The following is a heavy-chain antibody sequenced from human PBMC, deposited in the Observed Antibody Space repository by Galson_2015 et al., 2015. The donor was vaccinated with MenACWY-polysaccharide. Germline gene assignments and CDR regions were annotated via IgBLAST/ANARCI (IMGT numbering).Heavy chain of an antibody. J-gene: IGHJ4*02. CDR2: IKSDGSST. Sequence: SLRLSCAASGFTFSSHGMHWVRQAPGKGLVWVSRIKSDGSSTSYADSVKGRFTISRDNAKDTLYPQMNSLRAEDTAVYYCARGYSGYDWGQGTLVTVSS. V-gene: IGHV3-74*01. CDR3: ARGYSGYD. D-gene: IGHD5-12*01. CDR1: GFTFSSHG.